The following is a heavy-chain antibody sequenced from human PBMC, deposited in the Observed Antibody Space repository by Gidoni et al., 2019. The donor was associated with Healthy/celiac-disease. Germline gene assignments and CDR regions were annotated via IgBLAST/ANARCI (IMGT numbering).Heavy chain of an antibody. Sequence: QVQLVESGGGVVQPGRSLRLSCAASGFTFSSYAMHWVRQAPGKGLEWVAVISYDGSNKYYADSVKGRFTISRDNSKNTLYLQMNSLRAEDTAVYYCARDQRSYCSSTSCYAEFDYYFDYWGQGTLVTVSS. J-gene: IGHJ4*02. CDR2: ISYDGSNK. V-gene: IGHV3-30-3*01. D-gene: IGHD2-2*01. CDR3: ARDQRSYCSSTSCYAEFDYYFDY. CDR1: GFTFSSYA.